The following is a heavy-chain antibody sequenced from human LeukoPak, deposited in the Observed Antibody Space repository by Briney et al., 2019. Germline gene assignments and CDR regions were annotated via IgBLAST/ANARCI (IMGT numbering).Heavy chain of an antibody. V-gene: IGHV3-11*01. CDR3: AKVYGVIAAARSDY. CDR2: ISSSDSTI. Sequence: PGGSLRLSCAASGFTFSDYYMSWIRQAPGKGLEWVSYISSSDSTIYYADSVKGRFTISRDNAKNSLYLQMNSLRAEDTAVYYCAKVYGVIAAARSDYWGQGTLVTVSS. J-gene: IGHJ4*02. CDR1: GFTFSDYY. D-gene: IGHD6-13*01.